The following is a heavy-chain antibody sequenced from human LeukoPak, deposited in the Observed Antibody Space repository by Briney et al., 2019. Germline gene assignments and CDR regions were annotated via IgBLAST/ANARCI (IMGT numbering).Heavy chain of an antibody. CDR3: ARGHYGSGSYYGSEVFDY. V-gene: IGHV1-2*02. D-gene: IGHD3-10*01. CDR2: INPNSGGT. CDR1: GYTFTGYY. J-gene: IGHJ4*02. Sequence: ASVKVSCKASGYTFTGYYMHWVRQAPGQGLEWMGWINPNSGGTNYAQKFQGRVTMTRDTSTSTVYMELSSLRSEDTAVYYCARGHYGSGSYYGSEVFDYWGQGTLVTVSS.